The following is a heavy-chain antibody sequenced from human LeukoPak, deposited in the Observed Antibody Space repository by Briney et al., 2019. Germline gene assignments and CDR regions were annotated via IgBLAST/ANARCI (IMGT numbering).Heavy chain of an antibody. Sequence: SETLSLTCTVSGGSISSSSCYWGWIRQPPGKGLEWIGSIYYSGSTYYNPSLKSRVTISVDTSKNQFSLKLSSVTAADTAVYYCARHLPERGYGAIAPFDYWGQGTLVTVSS. V-gene: IGHV4-39*01. D-gene: IGHD4-17*01. CDR1: GGSISSSSCY. J-gene: IGHJ4*02. CDR2: IYYSGST. CDR3: ARHLPERGYGAIAPFDY.